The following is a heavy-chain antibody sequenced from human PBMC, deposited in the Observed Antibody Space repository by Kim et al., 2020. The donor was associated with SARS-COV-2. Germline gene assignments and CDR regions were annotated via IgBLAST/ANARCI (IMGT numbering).Heavy chain of an antibody. V-gene: IGHV4-59*13. CDR1: GGSSRSYW. J-gene: IGHJ5*02. CDR3: AKWDSAWYAFAA. CDR2: VFHTGSV. Sequence: SETLSLTCSVSGGSSRSYWWNWIRQPPGRGLEWIGYVFHTGSVNYNASLRRRVTLSVDTSKNEVSLILTSVTAADTAVYYCAKWDSAWYAFAAWGQGTLVTVSS. D-gene: IGHD6-19*01.